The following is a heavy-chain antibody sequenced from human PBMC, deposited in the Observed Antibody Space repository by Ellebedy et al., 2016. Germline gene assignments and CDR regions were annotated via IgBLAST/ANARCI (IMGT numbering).Heavy chain of an antibody. D-gene: IGHD4-17*01. J-gene: IGHJ5*02. V-gene: IGHV3-48*02. CDR3: AREKTTVTTLSWFDP. CDR1: GFTFSSYS. CDR2: ISSSSSTI. Sequence: GESLKISCAASGFTFSSYSMNWVRQAPGKGLEWVSYISSSSSTIYYADSVKGRFTISRDNAKNSLYLQMNSLRDEDTAVYYCAREKTTVTTLSWFDPWGQGTLVTVSS.